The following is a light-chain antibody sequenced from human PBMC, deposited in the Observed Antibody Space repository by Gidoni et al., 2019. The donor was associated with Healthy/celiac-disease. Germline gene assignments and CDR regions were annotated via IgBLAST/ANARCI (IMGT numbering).Light chain of an antibody. CDR2: LNSDGSH. Sequence: QLVLTQSPSASASLGASVKLTCTLSSGHSSYAIAWHQQQPEKGPRYLMKLNSDGSHSKGDGIPDRFSGSSSGAERYLTISRLQSEDEADYYCQTWGTGIQGVFGGGTKLTVL. J-gene: IGLJ3*02. CDR3: QTWGTGIQGV. CDR1: SGHSSYA. V-gene: IGLV4-69*01.